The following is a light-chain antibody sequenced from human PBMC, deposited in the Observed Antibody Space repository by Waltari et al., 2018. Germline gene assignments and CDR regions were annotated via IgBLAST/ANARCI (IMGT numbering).Light chain of an antibody. CDR1: QSVSSSY. Sequence: EIVLTQSPGTLSLSPGERATLSCRASQSVSSSYLAWYQQKPGQAPRLLIHGASSRATGIPDRFSGSGSGIDFTLTISRLEPEDFAVYYCQQYGRSWNTFGQGTKLEIK. CDR3: QQYGRSWNT. CDR2: GAS. V-gene: IGKV3-20*01. J-gene: IGKJ2*01.